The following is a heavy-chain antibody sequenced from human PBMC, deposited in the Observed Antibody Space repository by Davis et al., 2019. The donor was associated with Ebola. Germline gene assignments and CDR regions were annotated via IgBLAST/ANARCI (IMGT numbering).Heavy chain of an antibody. CDR3: AKQRGVGAIDYDY. D-gene: IGHD1-26*01. CDR2: FRGSDGNT. V-gene: IGHV3-23*01. J-gene: IGHJ4*02. Sequence: GGSLRLSCAASGFTFSTYVIFWVRQAPGKGLEWVSSFRGSDGNTYYADSVKGRFTISRDTSKNTLYLQMNSLRAEDTAVYYCAKQRGVGAIDYDYWGRGTVVTVSS. CDR1: GFTFSTYV.